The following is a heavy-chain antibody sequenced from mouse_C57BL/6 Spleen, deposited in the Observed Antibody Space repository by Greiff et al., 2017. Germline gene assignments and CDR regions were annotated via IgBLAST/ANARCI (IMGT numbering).Heavy chain of an antibody. V-gene: IGHV5-17*01. J-gene: IGHJ2*01. CDR1: GFTFSDYG. CDR2: ISSGSSTI. Sequence: EVQLVESGGGLVKPGGSLKLSCAASGFTFSDYGMHWVRQAPEKGLEWVAYISSGSSTIYYADTVKGRFTISSDNAKNTLFLQMTSLRSEDTAMYYCARGYDSSSYYVGGWGQSTTLTVAS. D-gene: IGHD1-1*01. CDR3: ARGYDSSSYYVGG.